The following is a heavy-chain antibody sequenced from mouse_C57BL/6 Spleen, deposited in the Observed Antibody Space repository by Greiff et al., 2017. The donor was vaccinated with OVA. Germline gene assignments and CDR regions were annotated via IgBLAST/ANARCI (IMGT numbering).Heavy chain of an antibody. Sequence: QVQLKQSGPGLVQPSQSLSITCTVSGFSLTSYGVHWVRQSPGKGLEWLGVIWSGGSTDYNAAFISRLSISKDNSKSQVFFKMNSLQADDTAIYYCARNPITTVVAYWYFDVWGTGTTVTVSS. V-gene: IGHV2-2*01. D-gene: IGHD1-1*01. CDR1: GFSLTSYG. CDR3: ARNPITTVVAYWYFDV. CDR2: IWSGGST. J-gene: IGHJ1*03.